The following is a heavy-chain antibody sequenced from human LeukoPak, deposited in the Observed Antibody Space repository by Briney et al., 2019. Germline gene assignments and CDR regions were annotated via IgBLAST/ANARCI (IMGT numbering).Heavy chain of an antibody. Sequence: PGGSLRLSCAASGFTFSSYAMSWVRQAPGKGLEWVSAISGSGGSTYYADSVKGRFTISRDNSTNTLYLQMTSQRAEDTAVYYCAKDVTESYYYDSSGYLWGQGTLVTVSS. CDR3: AKDVTESYYYDSSGYL. J-gene: IGHJ4*02. V-gene: IGHV3-23*01. D-gene: IGHD3-22*01. CDR2: ISGSGGST. CDR1: GFTFSSYA.